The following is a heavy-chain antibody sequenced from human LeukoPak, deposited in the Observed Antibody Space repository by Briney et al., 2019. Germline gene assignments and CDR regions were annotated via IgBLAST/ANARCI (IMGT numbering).Heavy chain of an antibody. V-gene: IGHV1-69*04. CDR2: IIPILGIA. Sequence: ASVKVSCKASGGTFSSYAISWVRQAPGQGLEWMGRIIPILGIANYAQKFQGRVTITADKSTSTAYMELSSLRSEDTAVYYCARDDCGGKSDYWGQGTLVSVSS. CDR3: ARDDCGGKSDY. D-gene: IGHD4-23*01. J-gene: IGHJ4*02. CDR1: GGTFSSYA.